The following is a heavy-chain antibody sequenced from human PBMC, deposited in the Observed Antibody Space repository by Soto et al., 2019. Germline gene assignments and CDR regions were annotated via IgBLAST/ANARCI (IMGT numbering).Heavy chain of an antibody. D-gene: IGHD3-16*02. CDR3: AKDISLGELSAPDH. Sequence: PGGSLRLSCVASGFNFDDFAMHWVRQAPGKGLEWVSGMSWNRGSIVYADSVKGRFTISRDNAKNSLYLQMNSLRPEDTALYYCAKDISLGELSAPDHWGQGTLVTVSS. J-gene: IGHJ4*02. V-gene: IGHV3-9*01. CDR2: MSWNRGSI. CDR1: GFNFDDFA.